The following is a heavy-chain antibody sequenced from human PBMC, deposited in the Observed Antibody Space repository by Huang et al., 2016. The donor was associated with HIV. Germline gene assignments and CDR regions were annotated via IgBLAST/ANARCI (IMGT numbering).Heavy chain of an antibody. D-gene: IGHD2-2*01. CDR1: GYIFTDYG. CDR2: VSAYNGNP. V-gene: IGHV1-18*01. CDR3: ARSADCSSSSGYGRPVHFYYYMDV. J-gene: IGHJ6*03. Sequence: QVHLVQSGAEVKKPGASVKVSCKASGYIFTDYGITWVRQAPGQGLEWMGWVSAYNGNPYLAQSLQGRVTMTTDTYTNTAHLEVRSLRSDDTAVYYCARSADCSSSSGYGRPVHFYYYMDVWGEGTTVTVSS.